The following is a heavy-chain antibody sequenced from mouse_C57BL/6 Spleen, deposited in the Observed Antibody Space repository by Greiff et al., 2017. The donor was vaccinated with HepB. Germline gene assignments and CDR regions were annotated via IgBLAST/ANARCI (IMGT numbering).Heavy chain of an antibody. Sequence: EVKLVESWGGLVQPGGSLKLSCAASGFTFSDHGMAWVRQAPRKGPEWVAFISNLAYSIYYADTVTGRFTISRENAKNTLYLEMSSLRSEDTAMYYCARKGDYYGSSYWYFDVWGTGTTVTVSS. J-gene: IGHJ1*03. CDR3: ARKGDYYGSSYWYFDV. D-gene: IGHD1-1*01. V-gene: IGHV5-15*01. CDR1: GFTFSDHG. CDR2: ISNLAYSI.